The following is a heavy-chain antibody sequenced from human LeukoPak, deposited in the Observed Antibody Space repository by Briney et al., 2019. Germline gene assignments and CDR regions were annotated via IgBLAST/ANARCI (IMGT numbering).Heavy chain of an antibody. V-gene: IGHV3-64*01. D-gene: IGHD1-26*01. CDR2: ISSNGGST. CDR1: GFTFSSYA. CDR3: ARVGLRVGAIDY. J-gene: IGHJ4*02. Sequence: PGGSLRLSCAASGFTFSSYAMHWVRQAPGKGLEYVSAISSNGGSTYYANSVKGRFTISRDNSKNTLYLQMGSLRAEDMAVYYCARVGLRVGAIDYWGQGTLVTVSS.